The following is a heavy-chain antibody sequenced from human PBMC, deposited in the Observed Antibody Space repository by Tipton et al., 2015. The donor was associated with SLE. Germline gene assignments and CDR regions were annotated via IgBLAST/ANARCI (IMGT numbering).Heavy chain of an antibody. D-gene: IGHD1-7*01. CDR2: IRYDGSNK. J-gene: IGHJ4*02. CDR1: GFTFSSYG. Sequence: SLRLSCAASGFTFSSYGMHWVRQAPGKGLEWVAFIRYDGSNKYYADSVKGRFTISRDNSKNTLYLQMNSLRAEDTAVYYCAKDLSGWNYGASDYWGQGTLVTVSS. V-gene: IGHV3-30*02. CDR3: AKDLSGWNYGASDY.